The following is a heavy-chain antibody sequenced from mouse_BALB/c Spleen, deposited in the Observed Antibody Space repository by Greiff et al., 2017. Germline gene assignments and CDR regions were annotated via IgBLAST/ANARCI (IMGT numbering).Heavy chain of an antibody. V-gene: IGHV5-6-2*01. CDR3: ARQGGYGNYAYYYAMDY. CDR2: INSNGGST. Sequence: EVQLVESGGGLVKLGGSLKLSCAASGFTFSSYYMSWVRQTPEKRLELVAAINSNGGSTYYPDTVKGRFTISRDNAKNTLYLQMSSLKSEDTALYYCARQGGYGNYAYYYAMDYWGQGTSVTVSS. CDR1: GFTFSSYY. J-gene: IGHJ4*01. D-gene: IGHD2-1*01.